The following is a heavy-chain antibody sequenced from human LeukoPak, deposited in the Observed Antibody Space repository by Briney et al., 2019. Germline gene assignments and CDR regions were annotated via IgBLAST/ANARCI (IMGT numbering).Heavy chain of an antibody. V-gene: IGHV3-53*01. D-gene: IGHD2-2*01. Sequence: GGSLRLSCAASGFTVSSNYMSWVRQAPGKGLEWVSVIYSGGSTYYAGSVKGRFTISRDNSKNTLYLQMNSLRVEDTAVYYCARGQSCSSTSCFFDYWGQGTLVTVSS. CDR1: GFTVSSNY. CDR3: ARGQSCSSTSCFFDY. J-gene: IGHJ4*02. CDR2: IYSGGST.